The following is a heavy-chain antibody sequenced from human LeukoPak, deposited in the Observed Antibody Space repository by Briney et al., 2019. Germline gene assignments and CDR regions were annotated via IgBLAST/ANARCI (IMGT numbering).Heavy chain of an antibody. CDR3: ARSGSYYYDSSGSFFDY. CDR1: GGSISSSSYY. J-gene: IGHJ4*02. V-gene: IGHV4-61*01. D-gene: IGHD3-22*01. Sequence: SETLSLTCTVSGGSISSSSYYWSWIRQPPGKGLEWIGYIYYSGSTNYNPSLKSRVTISVDTSKNQFSLKLSSVTAADTAVYYCARSGSYYYDSSGSFFDYWGQGTLVTVSS. CDR2: IYYSGST.